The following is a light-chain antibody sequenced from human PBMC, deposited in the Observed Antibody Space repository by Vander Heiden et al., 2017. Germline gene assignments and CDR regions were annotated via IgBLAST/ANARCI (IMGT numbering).Light chain of an antibody. CDR1: QSIGTS. Sequence: EILLTKSPAFQSVTPKEKVTITCRASQSIGTSLHWYQQKPGQSPKLLIKYASQSLSGVPSRFSGSGAGAEVTLTINTLEPEDAATYYCHQRSGCPHEYTFGQGTKLEIK. V-gene: IGKV6-21*01. CDR2: YAS. CDR3: HQRSGCPHEYT. J-gene: IGKJ2*01.